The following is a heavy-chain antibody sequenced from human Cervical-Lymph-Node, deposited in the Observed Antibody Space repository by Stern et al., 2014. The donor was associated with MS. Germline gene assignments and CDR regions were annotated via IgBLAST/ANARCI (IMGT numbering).Heavy chain of an antibody. D-gene: IGHD2/OR15-2a*01. CDR3: ARDGGLRIGYYYGMDV. Sequence: DQLVESGAEVKKPGASVKVSCKASGYTFTSYGISWVRKAPGQGLEWMGWISAYNGNTNDAQKLQGRGTMTTDTSTSTAYMELRSLRSDDTAVYYCARDGGLRIGYYYGMDVWGQGTTVTVSS. J-gene: IGHJ6*02. CDR2: ISAYNGNT. CDR1: GYTFTSYG. V-gene: IGHV1-18*01.